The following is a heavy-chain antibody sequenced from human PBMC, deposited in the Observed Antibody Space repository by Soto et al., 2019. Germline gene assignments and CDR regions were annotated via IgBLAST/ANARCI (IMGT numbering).Heavy chain of an antibody. D-gene: IGHD3-9*01. V-gene: IGHV3-30-3*01. Sequence: QVYLVESGGGLVQPGRSLRLSCAASGFMFRNHAMHWVRQAPGKGLDWVAVISFDGGNDFYADSVKGRFTISRDNSRKTLYLQMDSLRPEDTAVYKCARDAVDVTKLVFVSPIDSWGHGALVPVSS. J-gene: IGHJ5*01. CDR3: ARDAVDVTKLVFVSPIDS. CDR2: ISFDGGND. CDR1: GFMFRNHA.